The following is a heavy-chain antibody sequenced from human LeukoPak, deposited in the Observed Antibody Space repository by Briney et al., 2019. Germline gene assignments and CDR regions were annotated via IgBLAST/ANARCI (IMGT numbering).Heavy chain of an antibody. V-gene: IGHV4-4*07. CDR1: GGPISNYF. Sequence: PAETLTLTCTVSGGPISNYFWSCIRQPAGKALEWIGRIYTSGSTNYNPSFKSRVPMSVDSSKNQFSLKVSSVTAAATAVYYCAREIGGSSWYSSNAFDIWGQGTMVTVSS. J-gene: IGHJ3*02. CDR3: AREIGGSSWYSSNAFDI. CDR2: IYTSGST. D-gene: IGHD6-13*01.